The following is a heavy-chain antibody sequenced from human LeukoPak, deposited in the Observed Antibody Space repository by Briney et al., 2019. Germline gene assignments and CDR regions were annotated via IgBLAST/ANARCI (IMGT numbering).Heavy chain of an antibody. Sequence: ASVKVSCKLSGNTLRELPIQWVRQAGGKGLEWMAGFDPENAEIVYAPKFQGRVTMTEDTSTNTAYMELTSLTSDDTALYYCATRGSDLWSGFDYWGQGTQVTVSS. CDR3: ATRGSDLWSGFDY. D-gene: IGHD3-3*01. CDR2: FDPENAEI. CDR1: GNTLRELP. V-gene: IGHV1-24*01. J-gene: IGHJ4*02.